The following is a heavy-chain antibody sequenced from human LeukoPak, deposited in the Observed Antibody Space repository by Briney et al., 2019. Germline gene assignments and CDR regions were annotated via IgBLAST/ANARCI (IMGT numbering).Heavy chain of an antibody. CDR2: ISGSAYNT. V-gene: IGHV3-23*01. CDR1: GFTFSCYG. J-gene: IGHJ4*02. Sequence: GGSLRLSCVASGFTFSCYGMSWVRQAPGKGLEWVSTISGSAYNTYYGDSVKGRFTISRDNSANTLYLEMNSLRAEDTALYYCAKHSGSFFIYYIDSWGQGTLVTVSS. CDR3: AKHSGSFFIYYIDS. D-gene: IGHD1-26*01.